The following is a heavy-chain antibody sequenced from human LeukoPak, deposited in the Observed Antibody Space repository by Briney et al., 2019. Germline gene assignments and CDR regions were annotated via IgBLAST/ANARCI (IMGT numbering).Heavy chain of an antibody. D-gene: IGHD2-15*01. Sequence: GESLKISCKASGYSITNYWIAWVRQMPGKGLEWMGIIYPADSDIRYSPSFQGQVTISADKSISTAYLQWSSLKASDTAMYYCARQEYCSGGSCYTWFDPWGQGTLVTVSS. J-gene: IGHJ5*02. CDR2: IYPADSDI. CDR1: GYSITNYW. V-gene: IGHV5-51*01. CDR3: ARQEYCSGGSCYTWFDP.